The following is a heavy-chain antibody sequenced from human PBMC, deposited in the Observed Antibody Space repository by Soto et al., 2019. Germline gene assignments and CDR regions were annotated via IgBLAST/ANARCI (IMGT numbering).Heavy chain of an antibody. CDR1: GGTFSSYA. D-gene: IGHD6-19*01. CDR2: IIPIFGTA. CDR3: ARDGIAVAGTSYYYYGMDV. J-gene: IGHJ6*02. V-gene: IGHV1-69*13. Sequence: GASVKVSCKASGGTFSSYAISWVRQAPGQGLEWMGGIIPIFGTANYAQKFQGRVTITADESTSTAYMELSSLRSEDTAVYYCARDGIAVAGTSYYYYGMDVWGQGTTVTVSS.